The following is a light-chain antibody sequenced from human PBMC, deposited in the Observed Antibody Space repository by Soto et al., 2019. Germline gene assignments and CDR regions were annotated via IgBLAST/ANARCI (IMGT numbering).Light chain of an antibody. CDR3: ASWDDSLDGYV. CDR1: SSNIGGNP. J-gene: IGLJ1*01. V-gene: IGLV1-44*01. CDR2: SKN. Sequence: QSVLTQPSSASGTPGQRVTISCSGSSSNIGGNPVNWFQRLPGTAPKLLIYSKNQRPSGVPDRFSGSKSGTSASLAISGLQSDDEADYYCASWDDSLDGYVFGTGTKVTVL.